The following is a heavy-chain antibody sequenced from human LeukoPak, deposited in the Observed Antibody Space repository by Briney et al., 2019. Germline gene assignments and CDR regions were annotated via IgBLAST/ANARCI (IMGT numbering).Heavy chain of an antibody. V-gene: IGHV4-59*12. D-gene: IGHD3-10*01. J-gene: IGHJ4*02. CDR2: IHYTGST. Sequence: SETLSLTCTVSGGSISSYYWSWIRQSPGKGLECIGYIHYTGSTNYNPSLKSRVTMSVDTSKNQFSLKLSSVTAADTAVYYCARESRRSYCNEYWGQGTLVTVSS. CDR1: GGSISSYY. CDR3: ARESRRSYCNEY.